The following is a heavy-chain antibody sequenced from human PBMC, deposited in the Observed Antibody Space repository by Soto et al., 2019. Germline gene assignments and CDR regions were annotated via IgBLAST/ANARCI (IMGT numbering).Heavy chain of an antibody. Sequence: ETRSLTCPVYTGSFTAYCTSCNRQPPGKGLEWIGEINHSGSTNYNQSFKSRVTISVDTSKNKFSLKLSSVTAEDAAVYFCARGSARPCFDYWGQGTLVTVSS. CDR2: INHSGST. D-gene: IGHD6-6*01. J-gene: IGHJ4*02. V-gene: IGHV4-34*01. CDR3: ARGSARPCFDY. CDR1: TGSFTAYC.